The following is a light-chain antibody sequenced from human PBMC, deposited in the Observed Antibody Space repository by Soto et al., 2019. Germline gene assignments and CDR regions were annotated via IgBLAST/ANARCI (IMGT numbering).Light chain of an antibody. CDR1: QRVSSN. J-gene: IGKJ4*01. CDR2: GAS. CDR3: QQYNDWPLT. Sequence: EIVMTQSPAPLSVSPGEGATLSCRAGQRVSSNLAWYQQKPGQAPRLLIYGASTRATGVPARFSGSGSATEFTLTISSLQSEDVAVYCCQQYNDWPLTFGGGTKVEIK. V-gene: IGKV3-15*01.